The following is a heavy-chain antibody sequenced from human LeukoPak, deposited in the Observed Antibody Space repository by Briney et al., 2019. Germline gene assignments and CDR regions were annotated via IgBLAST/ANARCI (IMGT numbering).Heavy chain of an antibody. D-gene: IGHD4-17*01. CDR2: ISWNSGSI. CDR3: AKDRGLRRYYYGMDV. J-gene: IGHJ6*02. V-gene: IGHV3-9*01. CDR1: GFTFDDYA. Sequence: GRSLRLSCAASGFTFDDYAMHWVRQAPGKGLEWVSGISWNSGSIGYADSVKGRFTISRDNAKNSLYLQMNSLRAEDTALYYCAKDRGLRRYYYGMDVWGQGTTVTVSS.